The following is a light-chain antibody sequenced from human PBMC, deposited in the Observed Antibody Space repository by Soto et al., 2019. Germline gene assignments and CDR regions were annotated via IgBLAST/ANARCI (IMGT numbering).Light chain of an antibody. V-gene: IGKV1-8*01. J-gene: IGKJ2*01. CDR3: QQYYSYPNT. Sequence: AIRMTQSPSSFSASTGDRVTITCRASQGISSYLAWYQQKPGKAPKLLIYAASTLQSGVPSRFSGSGSGTEFTLTISCLQSEDFATYYCQQYYSYPNTFGQGTKLEIK. CDR2: AAS. CDR1: QGISSY.